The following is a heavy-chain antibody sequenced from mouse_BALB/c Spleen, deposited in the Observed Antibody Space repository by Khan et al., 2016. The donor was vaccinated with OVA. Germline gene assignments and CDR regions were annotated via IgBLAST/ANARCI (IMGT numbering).Heavy chain of an antibody. CDR1: GFSLTNYG. J-gene: IGHJ4*01. V-gene: IGHV2-6-1*01. D-gene: IGHD2-10*01. CDR2: IWSDGST. Sequence: VKLEVSGPGLVAPSQSLSITCTISGFSLTNYGVHWVRQPPGKGLEWLVVIWSDGSTTYNSTLKSRLTITKDNSKSQVFLKMNSLQSEDTAVYFCASQPYYHYNIMDYWGQGTSVTVSS. CDR3: ASQPYYHYNIMDY.